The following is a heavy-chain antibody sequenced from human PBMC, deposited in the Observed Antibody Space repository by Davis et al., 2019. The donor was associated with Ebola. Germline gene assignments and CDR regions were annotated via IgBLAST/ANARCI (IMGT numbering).Heavy chain of an antibody. CDR3: ARLRGCSGGSCYSVPYGMDV. Sequence: SLKISCAASGFTFDDYAMHWVRQAPGKGLEWVSGISWNSGSIGYADSVKGRFTISRDNAKNSLYLQMNSLRAEDTAVYYCARLRGCSGGSCYSVPYGMDVWGQGTTVTVSS. J-gene: IGHJ6*02. CDR2: ISWNSGSI. CDR1: GFTFDDYA. D-gene: IGHD2-15*01. V-gene: IGHV3-9*01.